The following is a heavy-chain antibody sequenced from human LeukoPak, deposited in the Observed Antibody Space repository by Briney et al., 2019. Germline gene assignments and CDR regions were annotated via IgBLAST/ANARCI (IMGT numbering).Heavy chain of an antibody. CDR3: VKDHCSSTSCYPWDWFDP. J-gene: IGHJ5*02. V-gene: IGHV3-64D*06. CDR2: ISSNGGST. D-gene: IGHD2-2*01. Sequence: GSLRISCSASGLTFSSDAMHWGRQAPGNRLQYFSAISSNGGSTYYADSVKGRFTISRDNSKNTLYLQMSSLRAEDTAVYYCVKDHCSSTSCYPWDWFDPWGQGTLVTVSS. CDR1: GLTFSSDA.